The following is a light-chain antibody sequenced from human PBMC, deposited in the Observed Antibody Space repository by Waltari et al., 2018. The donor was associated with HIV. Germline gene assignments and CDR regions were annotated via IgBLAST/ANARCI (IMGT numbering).Light chain of an antibody. CDR1: SSDLIDYDS. V-gene: IGLV2-14*01. CDR2: EIS. Sequence: QSALTQPASVSGSPGQSITLSCTGSSSDLIDYDSVSWYQHHPGKAPKFIIYEISNRPSGIPDRFSGSKSGNTASLTISGLQAEDEAYYFCTSYISSATPVFGGGTKLTVL. J-gene: IGLJ3*02. CDR3: TSYISSATPV.